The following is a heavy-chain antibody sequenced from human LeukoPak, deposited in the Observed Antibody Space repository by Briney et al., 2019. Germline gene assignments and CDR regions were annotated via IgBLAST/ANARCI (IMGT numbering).Heavy chain of an antibody. Sequence: SETLSLTCAVYGGSFSGYYWSWIRQPPGKGLEWIGEINHSGSTNYNPSLKSRVTISVGTSKNQFSLKLSSVTAADTAVYYCARHSASYTMVRGVPYYYYMDVWGKGTTVTVSS. CDR3: ARHSASYTMVRGVPYYYYMDV. CDR1: GGSFSGYY. CDR2: INHSGST. D-gene: IGHD3-10*01. J-gene: IGHJ6*03. V-gene: IGHV4-34*01.